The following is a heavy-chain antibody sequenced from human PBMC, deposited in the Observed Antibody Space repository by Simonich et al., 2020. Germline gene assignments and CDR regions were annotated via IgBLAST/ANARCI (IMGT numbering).Heavy chain of an antibody. Sequence: QVQLVQSGAEVKKPGASVKVSCKASVYTFTGYYMHWVRQAPGQGLECVGWINPNRGGTNDAQKFKGRVTMTRDTSISTAYMELSRLRSDDTAVYYCARGALTGDYYYMDVWGKGTTVTVSS. CDR3: ARGALTGDYYYMDV. J-gene: IGHJ6*03. CDR1: VYTFTGYY. D-gene: IGHD7-27*01. V-gene: IGHV1-2*02. CDR2: INPNRGGT.